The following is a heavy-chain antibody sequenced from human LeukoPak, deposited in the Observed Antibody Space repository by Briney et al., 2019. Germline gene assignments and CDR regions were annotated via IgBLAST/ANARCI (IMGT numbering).Heavy chain of an antibody. Sequence: PGGSLRLSCAASGFTFSSYAMHWVRQAPGKGLEWVAVISYDGSNKYYADSVKGRFTISRDNSKNTLYLQMNSLRAEDTAVYYCARGGMITFGGVPENAIGMDVWGQGTTVTVSS. CDR3: ARGGMITFGGVPENAIGMDV. CDR2: ISYDGSNK. V-gene: IGHV3-30-3*01. CDR1: GFTFSSYA. J-gene: IGHJ6*02. D-gene: IGHD3-16*01.